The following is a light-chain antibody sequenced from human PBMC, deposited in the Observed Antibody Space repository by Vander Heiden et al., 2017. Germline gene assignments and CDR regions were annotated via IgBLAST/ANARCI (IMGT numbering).Light chain of an antibody. V-gene: IGLV1-47*01. CDR1: RSNFGSNY. CDR3: AAWDDSLSGV. Sequence: SVPPQPPSACGTHGQRVTITSSGSRSNFGSNYVSWYQQRPRTAPILLIQRNNQRPSGVPDRFSGCKSGTTASLAISGPRAEDEADYYGAAWDDSLSGVFGTGTKVTVL. J-gene: IGLJ1*01. CDR2: RNN.